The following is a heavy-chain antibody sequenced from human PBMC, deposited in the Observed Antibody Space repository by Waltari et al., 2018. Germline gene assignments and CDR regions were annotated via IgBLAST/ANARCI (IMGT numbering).Heavy chain of an antibody. CDR1: GDRVSSNSPA. J-gene: IGHJ5*02. CDR2: TYYRSKWYN. Sequence: QVQLQQSGPGLVKPSQTLSLPCAISGDRVSSNSPAWNWIRQSPSRGLQWLGRTYYRSKWYNDYAVSVKSRITINPDTSKNQFSLQLNSVTPEDTAVYYCARVLSPAAGHVGFDPWGQGTLGHRLL. V-gene: IGHV6-1*01. D-gene: IGHD6-13*01. CDR3: ARVLSPAAGHVGFDP.